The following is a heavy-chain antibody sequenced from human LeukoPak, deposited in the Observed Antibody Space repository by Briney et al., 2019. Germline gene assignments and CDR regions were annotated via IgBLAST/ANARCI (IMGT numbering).Heavy chain of an antibody. CDR1: GFTLSSYW. D-gene: IGHD3-22*01. V-gene: IGHV3-23*01. J-gene: IGHJ4*02. Sequence: GGSLRLSCAASGFTLSSYWMTWVRQAPGKGLEWVSAISGSGGSTYYADSVKGRFTISRDNSKNTLYLQMNSLRAEDTAVYYCAKDLLYYDSSGYYYFDYWGQGTLVTVSS. CDR2: ISGSGGST. CDR3: AKDLLYYDSSGYYYFDY.